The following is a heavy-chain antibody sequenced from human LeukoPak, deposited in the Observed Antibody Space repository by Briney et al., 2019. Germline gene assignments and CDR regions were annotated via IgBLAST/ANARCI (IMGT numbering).Heavy chain of an antibody. D-gene: IGHD3-10*01. CDR3: ARFDYGSGSYFRYFDY. CDR1: GGSISSGSYY. V-gene: IGHV4-31*03. J-gene: IGHJ4*02. CDR2: IYYSGST. Sequence: SQTLSLTCTVSGGSISSGSYYWSWIRQQPGKGLEWIGYIYYSGSTFYNPSLKSRVTISVDTSKNQFSLKLTSVTAADAAVYYCARFDYGSGSYFRYFDYWGQGTLVTVSS.